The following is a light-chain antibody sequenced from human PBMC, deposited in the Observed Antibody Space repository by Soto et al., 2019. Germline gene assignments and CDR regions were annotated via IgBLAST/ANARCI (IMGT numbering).Light chain of an antibody. Sequence: EIVMTQSPATLSVSPGERATLSCRASQSVSSNLAWYQRKPGQAPRLLIYGTSTRATGIPATFSGSGSGTDFTLTISSLQSEDFAVYYCQQYNNWPYTFGQGTKLEIK. V-gene: IGKV3-15*01. CDR1: QSVSSN. CDR2: GTS. CDR3: QQYNNWPYT. J-gene: IGKJ2*01.